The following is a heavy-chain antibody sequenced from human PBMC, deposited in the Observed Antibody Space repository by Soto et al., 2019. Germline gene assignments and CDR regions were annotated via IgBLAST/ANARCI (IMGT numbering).Heavy chain of an antibody. J-gene: IGHJ5*02. D-gene: IGHD6-6*01. Sequence: PGGSLRLSCAASGFTVSGYEMHWVRQGTGKGLEWVSRINIGGDTFYSGSVKGRFTVSRENARNSAYLQMNSLRVGDTAVYYCVRGEMRSSSGHTWFDPWGQGVLVTVSS. CDR1: GFTVSGYE. CDR2: INIGGDT. CDR3: VRGEMRSSSGHTWFDP. V-gene: IGHV3-13*01.